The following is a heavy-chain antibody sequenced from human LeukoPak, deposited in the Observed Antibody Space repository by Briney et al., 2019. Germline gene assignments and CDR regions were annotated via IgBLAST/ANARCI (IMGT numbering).Heavy chain of an antibody. J-gene: IGHJ4*02. D-gene: IGHD3-10*01. V-gene: IGHV4-61*02. CDR3: AKGGKVIRHFDY. CDR1: GGSISSGSYY. Sequence: SETLSLTCTVSGGSISSGSYYWSWIRQPAGKGLEWIGRIYASGSTNYNPSLKSRVTISVDTSKNQFSLKLSSVTAADTAVYYCAKGGKVIRHFDYWGQGTLVTVSS. CDR2: IYASGST.